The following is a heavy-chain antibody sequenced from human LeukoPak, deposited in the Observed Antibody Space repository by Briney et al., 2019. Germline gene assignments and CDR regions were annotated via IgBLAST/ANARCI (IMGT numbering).Heavy chain of an antibody. Sequence: ASVKVSCKASGYTFTTYYIHWVRQAPGQGPEWMGIISPSGGSTRYAQNFQGRITMTRDTSTSRVYMELSSLRSEDTAVYYCARGSGSDWTNFDCWGQGTLVTVSS. D-gene: IGHD6-19*01. CDR3: ARGSGSDWTNFDC. CDR2: ISPSGGST. V-gene: IGHV1-46*01. CDR1: GYTFTTYY. J-gene: IGHJ4*02.